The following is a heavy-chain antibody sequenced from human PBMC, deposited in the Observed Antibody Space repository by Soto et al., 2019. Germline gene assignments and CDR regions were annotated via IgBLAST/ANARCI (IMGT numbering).Heavy chain of an antibody. Sequence: QVQLQESGPGLVKPSGTLSLNCKVSGDSISSSEWWSWVRQPPGKGLEWIAEIHHSGPTNYNPSLQSRVTITVDKSKNQISLRLSTVTAADTAVYYCARGGITAVRNYYFDHWGQGTLVTVPS. CDR2: IHHSGPT. CDR3: ARGGITAVRNYYFDH. J-gene: IGHJ4*02. D-gene: IGHD1-20*01. V-gene: IGHV4-4*02. CDR1: GDSISSSEW.